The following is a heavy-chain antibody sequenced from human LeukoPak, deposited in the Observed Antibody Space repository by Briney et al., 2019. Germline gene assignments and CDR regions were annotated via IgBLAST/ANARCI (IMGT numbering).Heavy chain of an antibody. D-gene: IGHD3-10*01. J-gene: IGHJ6*02. V-gene: IGHV3-48*03. CDR3: ARLGSESYYNYYYGMDV. CDR2: ISSSGNTI. CDR1: GFTFSYYE. Sequence: GGSLRLSCAASGFTFSYYEMNWVRQAPGKGLEWISYISSSGNTIYYADSVKGRFPVSRDNARNSLYPQMNGLRAEDTALYYCARLGSESYYNYYYGMDVWGQGTTVTVSS.